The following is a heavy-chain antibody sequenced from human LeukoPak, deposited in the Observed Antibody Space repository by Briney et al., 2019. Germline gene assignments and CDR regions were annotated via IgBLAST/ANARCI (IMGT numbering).Heavy chain of an antibody. D-gene: IGHD2-15*01. V-gene: IGHV4-39*07. CDR1: GGSISSSSYY. CDR2: IYYSGST. J-gene: IGHJ4*02. Sequence: PSETLSLTCTVSGGSISSSSYYWGWIRQPPGKGLEWIGSIYYSGSTYYNPSLKSRVTISVDTSKNQFSLKLSSVTAADTAMYYCARVGRTGYCSGGSCYFGYWGQGTLVTVSS. CDR3: ARVGRTGYCSGGSCYFGY.